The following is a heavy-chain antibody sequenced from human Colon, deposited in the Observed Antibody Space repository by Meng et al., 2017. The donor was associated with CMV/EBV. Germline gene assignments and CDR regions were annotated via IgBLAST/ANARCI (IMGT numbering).Heavy chain of an antibody. CDR1: GFTVSSNY. CDR2: IYSGGST. CDR3: AKGEGGSYGYFFHY. Sequence: GESLKISCAASGFTVSSNYMSWVRQAPGKGLEWVSVIYSGGSTYYADSVKGRFTISRDNSQNTPYLQMNSLRAEDTAVYYCAKGEGGSYGYFFHYWGQGALVTVSS. J-gene: IGHJ4*02. V-gene: IGHV3-53*01. D-gene: IGHD4-17*01.